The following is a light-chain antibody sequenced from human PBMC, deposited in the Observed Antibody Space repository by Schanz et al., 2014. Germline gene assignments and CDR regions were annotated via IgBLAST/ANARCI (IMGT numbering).Light chain of an antibody. V-gene: IGLV2-14*03. CDR1: SSDVGGYNY. CDR3: CSYAGRHHYV. CDR2: DVS. J-gene: IGLJ1*01. Sequence: QSALTQPASVSGSPGQSITISCTGTSSDVGGYNYVSWYQHHPGKAPKLMIYDVSNRPSGVSNRFSGSKSGNTASLTISGLQAEDEASASCCSYAGRHHYVFGTGTKLTVL.